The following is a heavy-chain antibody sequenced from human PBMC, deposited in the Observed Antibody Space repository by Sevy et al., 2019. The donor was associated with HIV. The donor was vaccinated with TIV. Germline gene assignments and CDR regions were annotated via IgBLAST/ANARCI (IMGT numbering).Heavy chain of an antibody. V-gene: IGHV3-23*01. CDR2: ISGSGGST. J-gene: IGHJ4*02. CDR1: GFTFSSYA. D-gene: IGHD3-22*01. CDR3: AKLFYYYGSSGPFDY. Sequence: GGSLRLSCAASGFTFSSYAMSWVRQAPGKGLEWVSAISGSGGSTYYADSVKGRFTISRDNSKNTLYLQMNSLRAEDKAVYYCAKLFYYYGSSGPFDYWGQGTLVTVSS.